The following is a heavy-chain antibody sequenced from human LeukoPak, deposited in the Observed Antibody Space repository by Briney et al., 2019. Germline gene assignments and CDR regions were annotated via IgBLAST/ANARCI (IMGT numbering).Heavy chain of an antibody. CDR3: ARGRPVLRFLLSPHAHNWFDP. D-gene: IGHD3-3*01. CDR1: GGSFSGYY. CDR2: INHSGST. V-gene: IGHV4-34*01. Sequence: SETLSLTCAVYGGSFSGYYWSWIRQPPGKRLEWIGEINHSGSTNYNPSLKSRVTISVDTSKNQFSLKLSSVTAADTAVYYCARGRPVLRFLLSPHAHNWFDPWGQGTLVTVSS. J-gene: IGHJ5*02.